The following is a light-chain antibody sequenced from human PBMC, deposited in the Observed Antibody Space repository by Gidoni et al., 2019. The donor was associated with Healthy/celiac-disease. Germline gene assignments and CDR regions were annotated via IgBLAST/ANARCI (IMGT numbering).Light chain of an antibody. CDR1: SSKIGSNY. J-gene: IGLJ3*02. V-gene: IGLV1-47*02. CDR3: AAWDDSLSCPV. CDR2: RNN. Sequence: QYALTQPPSTSGTPGKGVAIACSGRSSKIGSNYVYWYQPLPGTAPNLLIYRNNTRPSGVLAGCSASKSGTSASLASSGLRSEDEADYYCAAWDDSLSCPVFGGGTKLTVL.